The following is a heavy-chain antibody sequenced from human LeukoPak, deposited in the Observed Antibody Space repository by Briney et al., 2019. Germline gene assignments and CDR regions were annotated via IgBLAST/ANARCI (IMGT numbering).Heavy chain of an antibody. CDR1: GGSISSSSDY. V-gene: IGHV4-39*07. J-gene: IGHJ4*02. CDR3: ARGGPTYYYDSSGYPLDY. D-gene: IGHD3-22*01. CDR2: LYYSGST. Sequence: PSETLSLTCTVSGGSISSSSDYWGWIRQPPGKGLEWIGSLYYSGSTYYNPSLKSRVTMSVDTSKNQFSLKMNSATAADTAVYFCARGGPTYYYDSSGYPLDYWGQGTLVTVSS.